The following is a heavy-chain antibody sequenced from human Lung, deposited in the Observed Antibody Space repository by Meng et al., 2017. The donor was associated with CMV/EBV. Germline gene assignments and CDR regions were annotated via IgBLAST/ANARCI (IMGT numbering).Heavy chain of an antibody. D-gene: IGHD6-13*01. CDR1: GFSFSIYG. Sequence: GSXRLSCEASGFSFSIYGLHWVRQAPGKGLEWVALISNDGSNEYYADSVEGRFTISRDNSKNTLYLQMNSLRTEDTAVYYCATVISSYSSTWEYNLYYAYYGMDDWXQGTXVTVSS. V-gene: IGHV3-30-3*01. J-gene: IGHJ6*02. CDR3: ATVISSYSSTWEYNLYYAYYGMDD. CDR2: ISNDGSNE.